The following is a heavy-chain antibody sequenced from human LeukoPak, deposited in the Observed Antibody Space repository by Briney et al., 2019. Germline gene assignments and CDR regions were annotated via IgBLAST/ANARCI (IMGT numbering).Heavy chain of an antibody. CDR1: GFTFSSYG. CDR2: IWYDGSNK. J-gene: IGHJ4*02. CDR3: AREHGSGLEGPDY. D-gene: IGHD3-10*01. Sequence: GRSLRLSCAASGFTFSSYGMHWVRQARGKGLEWVAVIWYDGSNKYYADSVKGRFTISRDNSKNTLYLQMNSLRAEDTAVYYCAREHGSGLEGPDYWGQGTLVTVSS. V-gene: IGHV3-33*01.